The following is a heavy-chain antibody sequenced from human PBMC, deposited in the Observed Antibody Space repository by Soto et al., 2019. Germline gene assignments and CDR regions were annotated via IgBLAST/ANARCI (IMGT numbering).Heavy chain of an antibody. Sequence: QVQLVQSGAEVKTPGSSVKVSCKASGGTFSSYTISWVRQAPGQGLEWMGRIIPILGIANYAQKFQSRVTITADKSTSTAYMELSSLRSEDTAVYYCAINPITIVRGVTPEYYCDYCGQVTLVTVSS. D-gene: IGHD3-10*01. CDR2: IIPILGIA. V-gene: IGHV1-69*02. CDR3: AINPITIVRGVTPEYYCDY. CDR1: GGTFSSYT. J-gene: IGHJ4*02.